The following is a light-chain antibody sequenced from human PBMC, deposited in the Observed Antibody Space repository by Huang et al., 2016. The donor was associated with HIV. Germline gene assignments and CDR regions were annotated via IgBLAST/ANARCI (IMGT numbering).Light chain of an antibody. CDR3: QQYGSSSYT. CDR2: AAS. CDR1: QRVGSSH. Sequence: EIVLTQSPGTLSLSPGERATLSCRASQRVGSSHLAWYQQKPGQAPRLLSYAASSKATGIPDRCSGSGSGTDFTLTISRLEPEDFAVYYCQQYGSSSYTFGQGTKLEIK. J-gene: IGKJ2*01. V-gene: IGKV3-20*01.